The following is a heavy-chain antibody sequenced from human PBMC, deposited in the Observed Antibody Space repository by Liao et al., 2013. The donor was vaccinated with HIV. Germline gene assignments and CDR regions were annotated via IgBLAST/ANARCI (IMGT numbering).Heavy chain of an antibody. J-gene: IGHJ6*03. CDR3: ARDLYYYGSRTIGYYYYYMDV. CDR2: IYTSGST. V-gene: IGHV4-4*07. Sequence: QVQLQESGPGLVKPSETLSLTCTVSGGSISSYYWSWIRQPAGKGLEWIGRIYTSGSTNYNPSLKSRVTMSVDTSKNQFSLKLSSVTAADTAVYYCARDLYYYGSRTIGYYYYYMDVWGKGTTVTVSS. CDR1: GGSISSYY. D-gene: IGHD3-10*01.